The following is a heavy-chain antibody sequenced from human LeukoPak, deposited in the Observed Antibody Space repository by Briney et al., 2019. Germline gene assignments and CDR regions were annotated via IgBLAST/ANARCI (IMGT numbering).Heavy chain of an antibody. D-gene: IGHD3-3*01. V-gene: IGHV1-2*02. CDR2: INPNSGGT. Sequence: ASVKVSCKAPGYTFTGYYMHWVRQAPGQGLEWMGWINPNSGGTNYAQKFQGRVTMTRDTSISTAYMELSRLRSDDTAVYYCARGGYDFWSGPTLEYYFDYWGQGTLVTVSS. CDR1: GYTFTGYY. CDR3: ARGGYDFWSGPTLEYYFDY. J-gene: IGHJ4*02.